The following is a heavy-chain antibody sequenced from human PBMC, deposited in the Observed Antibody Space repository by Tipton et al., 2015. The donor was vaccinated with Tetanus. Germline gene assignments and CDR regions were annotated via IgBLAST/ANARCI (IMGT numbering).Heavy chain of an antibody. CDR3: ARAHCSDGVCNFDF. V-gene: IGHV5-51*01. CDR1: GYIFTNYW. J-gene: IGHJ4*02. Sequence: QLVQSGGEVKKPGESLKISCKGSGYIFTNYWIGWVRQKPGKGLEWMGIIYPGDSDTRYSPSFQGQVTISVDKSINTAYLQWSSLKASDTPMFYCARAHCSDGVCNFDFWGQGALVTVAS. CDR2: IYPGDSDT. D-gene: IGHD2-15*01.